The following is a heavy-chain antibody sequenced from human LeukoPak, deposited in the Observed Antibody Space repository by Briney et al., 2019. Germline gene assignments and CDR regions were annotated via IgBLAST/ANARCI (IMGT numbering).Heavy chain of an antibody. CDR2: INPNSGGT. CDR3: ARVNYYYGSGSYSYYYGMDV. Sequence: GASVKVSCRASGYTFTGCYMHWVRQAPGQGLEWMGWINPNSGGTGCAQKFQGRVTVARGTSIGTAYMELSRLRSDDTAVYYCARVNYYYGSGSYSYYYGMDVWGQGTTVTVSS. V-gene: IGHV1-2*02. D-gene: IGHD3-10*01. J-gene: IGHJ6*02. CDR1: GYTFTGCY.